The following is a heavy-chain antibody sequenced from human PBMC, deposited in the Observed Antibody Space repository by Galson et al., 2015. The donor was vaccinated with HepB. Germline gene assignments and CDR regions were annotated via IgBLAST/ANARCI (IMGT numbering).Heavy chain of an antibody. Sequence: SLRLSCAASGFTFSPYAMSWVRQAPGKGLEWVSAISISGGSIYYADSVRGRFTISRDNSKNTLYLQMNSLSAEDTAVYYCAKDRSSGWYEDPFDYWGQGTLVTVSS. CDR2: ISISGGSI. J-gene: IGHJ4*02. D-gene: IGHD6-19*01. CDR1: GFTFSPYA. V-gene: IGHV3-23*01. CDR3: AKDRSSGWYEDPFDY.